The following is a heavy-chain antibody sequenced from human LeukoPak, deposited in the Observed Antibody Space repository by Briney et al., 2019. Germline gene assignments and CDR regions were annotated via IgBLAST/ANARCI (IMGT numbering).Heavy chain of an antibody. Sequence: SETPSLTCTVSGGSISSGDYYWSWIRQPPGKGLEWIGYIYYSGSTYYNPSLKSRVTISVDTSKNQFSLKLSSVTAADTAVYYCARGLVTDGFDPWGQGTLVTVSS. D-gene: IGHD2-21*02. J-gene: IGHJ5*02. V-gene: IGHV4-30-4*01. CDR1: GGSISSGDYY. CDR2: IYYSGST. CDR3: ARGLVTDGFDP.